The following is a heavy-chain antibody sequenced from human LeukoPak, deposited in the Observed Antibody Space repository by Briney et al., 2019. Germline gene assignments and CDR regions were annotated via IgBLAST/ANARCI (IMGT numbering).Heavy chain of an antibody. D-gene: IGHD6-19*01. CDR1: GGSISSSSYY. CDR3: ARVQWLDSFWFDP. CDR2: IYYSENT. V-gene: IGHV4-39*07. Sequence: SETLSLTCTVSGGSISSSSYYWGWIRQPPGKGLEWIGSIYYSENTYYNPSLKSRVTISVDTSKNQFSLKLSSVTAADTAVYYCARVQWLDSFWFDPWGQGTLVTVSS. J-gene: IGHJ5*02.